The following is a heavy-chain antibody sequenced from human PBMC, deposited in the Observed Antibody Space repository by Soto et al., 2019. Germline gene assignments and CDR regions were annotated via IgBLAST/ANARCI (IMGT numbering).Heavy chain of an antibody. Sequence: QVQLVQSGAEVKKPGSSVKVSCKASGGTFSSYTISWVRQAPGQGLEWMGRIIPILGIANYAQKFQGRVTITADKSTSTAYMELSSLRSEDTAVYYCARGTVGGSLAARFDPWGQGTLVTVSS. V-gene: IGHV1-69*02. CDR3: ARGTVGGSLAARFDP. CDR1: GGTFSSYT. CDR2: IIPILGIA. D-gene: IGHD2-15*01. J-gene: IGHJ5*02.